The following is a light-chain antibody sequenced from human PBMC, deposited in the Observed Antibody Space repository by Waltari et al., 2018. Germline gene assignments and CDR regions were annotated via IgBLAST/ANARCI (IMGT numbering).Light chain of an antibody. CDR1: SSDVCGSNY. V-gene: IGLV2-14*03. J-gene: IGLJ2*01. Sequence: QSALTQPASVSGSPGQSITLPCTGTSSDVCGSNYVSWYQQHPGKAPKLMIYDVSNRPSGVSNRFSGSKSGNTASLTISGLQAEDEADYYCSSYISSSTLELFGGGTSLTVL. CDR2: DVS. CDR3: SSYISSSTLEL.